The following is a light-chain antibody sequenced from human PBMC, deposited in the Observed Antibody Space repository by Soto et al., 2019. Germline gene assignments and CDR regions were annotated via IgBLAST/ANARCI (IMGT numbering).Light chain of an antibody. CDR2: NAS. J-gene: IGKJ4*01. CDR1: QSISSW. Sequence: DIQMTQSPSTLSASVGDRVTITCRASQSISSWLAWYQQKPGKAPKVLIYNASSLERGVPARFSGSGSGTEFTLTISSLQPDDSATYYCQHYNSYPLTFGGGTKVEI. CDR3: QHYNSYPLT. V-gene: IGKV1-5*03.